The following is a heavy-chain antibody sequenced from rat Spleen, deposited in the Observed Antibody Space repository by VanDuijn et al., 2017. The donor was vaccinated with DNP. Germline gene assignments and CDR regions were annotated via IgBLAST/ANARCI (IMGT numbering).Heavy chain of an antibody. D-gene: IGHD1-2*01. V-gene: IGHV5-31*01. CDR3: AARYSSSWFAY. CDR2: ITSSGGSI. Sequence: EVQLVESGGGLVQPGNSLKLSCVASGFTFNNYWMTWIRQVPGKGLEWVASITSSGGSIYYPDSVKGRFTISRDDAKNTLYLQMNSLRSEDTATYYCAARYSSSWFAYWGQGTLVTVSS. J-gene: IGHJ3*01. CDR1: GFTFNNYW.